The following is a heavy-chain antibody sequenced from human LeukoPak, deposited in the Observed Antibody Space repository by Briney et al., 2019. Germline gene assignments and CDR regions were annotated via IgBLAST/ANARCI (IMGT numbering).Heavy chain of an antibody. CDR2: IYYSGST. CDR3: AGVGATTRFDY. V-gene: IGHV4-39*07. D-gene: IGHD1-26*01. Sequence: PSETLSLTCAVYGGSFSSYYWGWIRQPPGKGLEWIGSIYYSGSTYYNPSLKSRVTISVDTSKNQFSLKLSSVTAADTAVYYCAGVGATTRFDYWGQGTLVTVSS. CDR1: GGSFSSYY. J-gene: IGHJ4*02.